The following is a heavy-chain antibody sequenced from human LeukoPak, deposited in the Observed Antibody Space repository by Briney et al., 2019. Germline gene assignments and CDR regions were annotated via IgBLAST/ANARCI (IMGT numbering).Heavy chain of an antibody. CDR1: GYSISSGYY. V-gene: IGHV4-38-2*02. Sequence: SETLSLTCTVSGYSISSGYYWGWIRQPPGKGLEWIGSIYHSGSTYYNPSLRSRVTISVETSKNQFSLKLSSVTAADTAVYYCARVTGYMIEDYFDYWGQGTLVTVSS. CDR2: IYHSGST. J-gene: IGHJ4*02. D-gene: IGHD3-22*01. CDR3: ARVTGYMIEDYFDY.